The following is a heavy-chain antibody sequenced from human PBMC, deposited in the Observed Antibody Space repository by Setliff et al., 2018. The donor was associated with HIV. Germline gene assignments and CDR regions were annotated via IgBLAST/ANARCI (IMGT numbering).Heavy chain of an antibody. V-gene: IGHV4-61*02. D-gene: IGHD6-13*01. CDR1: GGSISSGNYY. CDR3: ARDWSGYSSSRGSYYYYMDV. CDR2: IHTSGST. J-gene: IGHJ6*03. Sequence: SETLSLTCTVYGGSISSGNYYWTWVRQPAEKGLEWIGRIHTSGSTNYNPPLKSRVTISVDTSKNQFYLRLSSVTAADAAIYYWARDWSGYSSSRGSYYYYMDVWGKGTTVTVSS.